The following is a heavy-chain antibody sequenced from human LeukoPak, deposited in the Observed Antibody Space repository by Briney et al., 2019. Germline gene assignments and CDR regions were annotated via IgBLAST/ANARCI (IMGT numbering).Heavy chain of an antibody. J-gene: IGHJ4*02. CDR3: VRETVGATTGYYFDY. CDR2: INPNSGGT. CDR1: GYTFTGYY. Sequence: ASVKVSCKASGYTFTGYYMHWVRQAPGQGLEWMGWINPNSGGTNYAQKFQGRVTMTRDTSISTAYMELSRLRSDDTAVYYCVRETVGATTGYYFDYWGQGTLVTVSS. V-gene: IGHV1-2*02. D-gene: IGHD1-26*01.